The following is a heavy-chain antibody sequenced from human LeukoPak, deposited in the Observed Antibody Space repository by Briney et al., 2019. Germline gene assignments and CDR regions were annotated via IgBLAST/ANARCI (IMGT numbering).Heavy chain of an antibody. V-gene: IGHV3-30-3*01. D-gene: IGHD3-3*01. J-gene: IGHJ4*02. CDR3: ARDGFLGIEECVAFDY. CDR2: ISYDGSNK. CDR1: GFTFSSYA. Sequence: GRSLRLSCAASGFTFSSYAMHWVRQAPGKGLEWVAVISYDGSNKYYADSVKGRFTISRDNSKNTLYLQMNSLRAEDTAVYYCARDGFLGIEECVAFDYWGQGTLVTVSS.